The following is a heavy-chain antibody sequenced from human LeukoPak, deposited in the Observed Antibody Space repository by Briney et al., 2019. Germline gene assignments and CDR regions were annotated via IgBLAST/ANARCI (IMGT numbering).Heavy chain of an antibody. D-gene: IGHD4/OR15-4a*01. CDR3: ARGGAYDYGVLDA. J-gene: IGHJ5*02. CDR1: GFTFSSDA. CDR2: ISGSGGST. V-gene: IGHV3-23*01. Sequence: GGSLRLSCAASGFTFSSDAMSWVRQAPGKGLEWVSAISGSGGSTYYADSVKGRFTISRDISNNTLFLHMGGLRADDTAVYYCARGGAYDYGVLDAWGQGAQVTVSS.